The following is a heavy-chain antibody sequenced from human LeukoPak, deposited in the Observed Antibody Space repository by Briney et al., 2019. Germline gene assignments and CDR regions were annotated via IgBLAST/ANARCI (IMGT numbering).Heavy chain of an antibody. V-gene: IGHV3-9*01. Sequence: PGGSLRLSCAASGFTFDDYAMHWVRQAPGKGLEWVSGISWNSGSIGYADSVKGRFTISRDNAKNSLDLQMNSLRAEDTAMYYCARAAVVTSPFDYWGQGTLVTVSS. D-gene: IGHD4-23*01. CDR1: GFTFDDYA. J-gene: IGHJ4*02. CDR2: ISWNSGSI. CDR3: ARAAVVTSPFDY.